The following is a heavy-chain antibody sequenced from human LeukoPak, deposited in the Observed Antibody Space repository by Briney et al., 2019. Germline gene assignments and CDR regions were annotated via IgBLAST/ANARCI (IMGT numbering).Heavy chain of an antibody. J-gene: IGHJ6*03. Sequence: GGSLRLSCAASGFTFSNAWMSWVRQAPGKGLEWVGRIKSKTDGGTTDYAAPVNGRFTISRDDSKNTLYLQMNSLKTEDTAVYYCTTDAPPYYYYYYMDVWGKGTTVTVS. V-gene: IGHV3-15*01. CDR3: TTDAPPYYYYYYMDV. CDR2: IKSKTDGGTT. CDR1: GFTFSNAW.